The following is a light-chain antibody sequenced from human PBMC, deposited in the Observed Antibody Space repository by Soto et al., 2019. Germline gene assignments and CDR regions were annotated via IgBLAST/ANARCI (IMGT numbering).Light chain of an antibody. CDR2: DAS. CDR3: QQRSNWPPLT. J-gene: IGKJ4*01. CDR1: QSLSSY. V-gene: IGKV3-11*01. Sequence: EIVLTQSPSTLYLSPWERATLSCMASQSLSSYLAWYQQKPGQAPRLLIYDASNRATGIPARFTGSGSGTDFTLTISSLEPEDFAVYYCQQRSNWPPLTFGGGTKVDIK.